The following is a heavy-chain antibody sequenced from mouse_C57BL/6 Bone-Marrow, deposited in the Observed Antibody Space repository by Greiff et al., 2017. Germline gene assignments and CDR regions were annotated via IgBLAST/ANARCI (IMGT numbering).Heavy chain of an antibody. Sequence: EVKLKESGGDLVKPGGSLKLSCAASGFTFSSYGMSWVRQTPDKRLEWVATISSGGSYTYYPDSVKGRFTISRDNAKNTLYLQMSSLKSEDTAMYYCARHDGFYYYAMDYWGQGTSVTVSS. CDR3: ARHDGFYYYAMDY. CDR1: GFTFSSYG. D-gene: IGHD2-3*01. V-gene: IGHV5-6*01. CDR2: ISSGGSYT. J-gene: IGHJ4*01.